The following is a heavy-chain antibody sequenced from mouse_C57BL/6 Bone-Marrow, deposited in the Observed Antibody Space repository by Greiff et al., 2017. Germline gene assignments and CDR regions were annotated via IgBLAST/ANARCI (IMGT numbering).Heavy chain of an antibody. CDR2: IDPADSYT. J-gene: IGHJ4*01. V-gene: IGHV1-69*01. Sequence: QVQLQQPGAELVMPGASVKLSCKASGYTFTSYWMHWVKQRPGKGLEWIGEIDPADSYTNYNQKFKGKSALTVDKSSSTAYMQLSSLTSEDSAVYYCASWDYAMDYWGQGTSVTVSS. D-gene: IGHD4-1*01. CDR1: GYTFTSYW. CDR3: ASWDYAMDY.